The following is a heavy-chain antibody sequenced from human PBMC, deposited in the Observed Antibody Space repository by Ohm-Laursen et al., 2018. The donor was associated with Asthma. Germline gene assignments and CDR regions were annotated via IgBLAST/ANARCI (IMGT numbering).Heavy chain of an antibody. CDR2: ISYDGSNK. CDR1: GFTFSSYA. V-gene: IGHV3-30-3*01. J-gene: IGHJ4*02. CDR3: AKAVTTMVRGVIASTKYYFDY. D-gene: IGHD3-10*01. Sequence: RSLRLSCAASGFTFSSYAMHWVRQAPGKGLEWVAVISYDGSNKYYADSVKGRFTISRDNSKNTLYLQMNSLRAEDTAVYYCAKAVTTMVRGVIASTKYYFDYWGQGTLVTVSS.